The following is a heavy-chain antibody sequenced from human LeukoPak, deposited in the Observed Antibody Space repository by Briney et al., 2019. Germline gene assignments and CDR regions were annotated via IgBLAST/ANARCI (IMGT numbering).Heavy chain of an antibody. J-gene: IGHJ3*02. CDR3: ARYIVSYPHDAFDI. D-gene: IGHD1-26*01. Sequence: NPSETLSLTCTVSGGSISSGSYYWSWIRQPAGKGLEWIGRIYTSGSTSYNPSLKSRVTISVDTSKKQFSLKLSSVTAADTAFYYCARYIVSYPHDAFDIWGQGTMVTVSS. CDR1: GGSISSGSYY. V-gene: IGHV4-61*02. CDR2: IYTSGST.